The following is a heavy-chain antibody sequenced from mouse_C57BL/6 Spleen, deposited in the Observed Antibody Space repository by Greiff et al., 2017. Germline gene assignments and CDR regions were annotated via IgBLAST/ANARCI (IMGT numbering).Heavy chain of an antibody. D-gene: IGHD1-1*01. CDR2: IDPSDSET. CDR3: ARGGTYGSPWYFDV. J-gene: IGHJ1*03. CDR1: GYTFTSYW. Sequence: VQLQQPGAELVRPGSSVKLSCKASGYTFTSYWMHWVKQRPIQGLEWIGNIDPSDSETHYNQKFKDKATLTVDNSSSTAYMQLSSLTSEDSAVYYCARGGTYGSPWYFDVWGTGTTVTVSS. V-gene: IGHV1-52*01.